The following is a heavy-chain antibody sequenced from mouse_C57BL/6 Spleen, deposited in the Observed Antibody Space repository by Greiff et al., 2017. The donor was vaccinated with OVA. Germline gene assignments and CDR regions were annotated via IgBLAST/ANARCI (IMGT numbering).Heavy chain of an antibody. Sequence: EVQVVESGGGLVKPGGSLKLSCAASGFTFSDYGMHWVRQAPEKGLEWVAYISSGSSSIYYADTVKGRFTISRDNAKNTLFLQMTSLRSEDTAMYYCARQDGFYFDYWGQGTTLTVSS. CDR3: ARQDGFYFDY. V-gene: IGHV5-17*01. CDR2: ISSGSSSI. CDR1: GFTFSDYG. J-gene: IGHJ2*01. D-gene: IGHD2-3*01.